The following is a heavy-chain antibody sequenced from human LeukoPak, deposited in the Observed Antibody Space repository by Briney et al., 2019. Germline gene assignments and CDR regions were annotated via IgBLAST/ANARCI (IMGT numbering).Heavy chain of an antibody. CDR3: ARLVLDVWGSYRFDP. V-gene: IGHV4-39*01. Sequence: PSETLSLTCTVSGGSISSSSYYWGWSRQPPGKGLEWIGSIFYSGSTYYNPSLASRVTISVDTSKNQFSLKPTSVTAADTAVYYCARLVLDVWGSYRFDPWGQGTLVTVSS. D-gene: IGHD3-16*02. CDR2: IFYSGST. J-gene: IGHJ5*02. CDR1: GGSISSSSYY.